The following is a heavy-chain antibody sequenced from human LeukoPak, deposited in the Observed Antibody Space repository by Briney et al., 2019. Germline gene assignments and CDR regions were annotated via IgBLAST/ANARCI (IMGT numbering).Heavy chain of an antibody. CDR2: INHSGST. Sequence: PSETLSLTCAVYGGSFSGYYWSWIRQPPGKGLEWIGEINHSGSTNYNPSLKSRVTISVDTSKNQFSLKLSSVTAADTAVYYCARDTVTHATLDYWGQGTLVTVSS. J-gene: IGHJ4*02. CDR3: ARDTVTHATLDY. CDR1: GGSFSGYY. V-gene: IGHV4-34*01. D-gene: IGHD4-17*01.